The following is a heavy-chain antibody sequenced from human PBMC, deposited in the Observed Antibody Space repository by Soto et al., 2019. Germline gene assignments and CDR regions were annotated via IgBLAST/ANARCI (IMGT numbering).Heavy chain of an antibody. CDR1: GGSFSGYY. V-gene: IGHV4-34*01. D-gene: IGHD3-10*01. CDR2: INHSGST. CDR3: ARGRVGSGTNWFDP. J-gene: IGHJ5*02. Sequence: QVQLQQWGAGLLKPSETLSLTCAVYGGSFSGYYWSWIRQPPGKGLEWIGEINHSGSTNYNPSLKSRVTISVDTSNNRFSLKLGSVTAADTAVYYCARGRVGSGTNWFDPWGQGTLVTVSS.